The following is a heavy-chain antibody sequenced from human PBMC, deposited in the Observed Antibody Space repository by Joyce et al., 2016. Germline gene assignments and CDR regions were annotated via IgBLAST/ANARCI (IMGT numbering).Heavy chain of an antibody. CDR1: GDSVNDNDYL. J-gene: IGHJ3*02. Sequence: QAQLRESGPGLVKPSETLSLTCSVSGDSVNDNDYLWGWVRQSPEKGLEWIGSRSYGGTTYYRPSLRGRVTLFVDASKNHFSLTLSSVTAADTAVYYCARHPLRATFYSVFDIWGQGTKVTVSS. CDR2: RSYGGTT. D-gene: IGHD4-11*01. V-gene: IGHV4-39*01. CDR3: ARHPLRATFYSVFDI.